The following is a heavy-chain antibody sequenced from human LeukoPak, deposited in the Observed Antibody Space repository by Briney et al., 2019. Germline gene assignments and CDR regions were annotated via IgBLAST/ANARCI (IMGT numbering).Heavy chain of an antibody. Sequence: PGGSLRLSCAASGFNFSDHYMSWVRQTPGRPLEWVSYISGSGATLHHADSVKGRFTISRDNAKNSLSLQMNSLRAEDTALYYCARALYGSSGHYDYWGQGILVTVSS. D-gene: IGHD3-22*01. CDR1: GFNFSDHY. J-gene: IGHJ4*02. CDR2: ISGSGATL. CDR3: ARALYGSSGHYDY. V-gene: IGHV3-11*01.